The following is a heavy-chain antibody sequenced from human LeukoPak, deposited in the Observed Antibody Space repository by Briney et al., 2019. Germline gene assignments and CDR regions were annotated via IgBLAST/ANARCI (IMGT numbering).Heavy chain of an antibody. CDR1: GFTFSNYW. D-gene: IGHD1-26*01. CDR2: IKQDGSEK. V-gene: IGHV3-7*01. J-gene: IGHJ4*02. Sequence: PGGSLRLSCAASGFTFSNYWMSWVRQAPGKGLEWVANIKQDGSEKYYVDSVKGRFTISRDNAKNSLYLQMNSLRAEDTAVYYCARRGGRGATPFDYWGQGTLVTVSS. CDR3: ARRGGRGATPFDY.